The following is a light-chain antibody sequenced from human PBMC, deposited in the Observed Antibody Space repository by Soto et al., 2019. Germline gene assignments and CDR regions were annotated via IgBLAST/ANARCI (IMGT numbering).Light chain of an antibody. J-gene: IGLJ2*01. CDR1: GGSIASNH. Sequence: NFLLTQPHSVSESPGKTVTISCTRSGGSIASNHVQWYQQRPGSAPTTVIYKNDQRPSGVPDRFSGSIDSSSNSASLTISGLKTEDEADFYCQSYDSDNVVFGGGTQLTVL. V-gene: IGLV6-57*04. CDR3: QSYDSDNVV. CDR2: KND.